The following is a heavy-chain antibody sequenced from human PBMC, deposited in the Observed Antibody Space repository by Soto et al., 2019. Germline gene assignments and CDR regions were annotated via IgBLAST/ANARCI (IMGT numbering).Heavy chain of an antibody. V-gene: IGHV1-2*02. CDR2: INPNTGGT. CDR1: GYTFTGHH. CDR3: AISRYCSGGDCTTQSLYYFDY. Sequence: QVQLVQSGAEVKKPGASVKVSCKASGYTFTGHHIHWVRQAPGQGLEWVGWINPNTGGTNYEQKFQGRVTMTKDTSISPAYMELSRLRSDDTAVYYCAISRYCSGGDCTTQSLYYFDYWGQGTVVTVSS. D-gene: IGHD2-15*01. J-gene: IGHJ4*02.